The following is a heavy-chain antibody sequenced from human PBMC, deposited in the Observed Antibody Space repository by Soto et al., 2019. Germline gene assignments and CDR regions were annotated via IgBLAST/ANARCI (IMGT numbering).Heavy chain of an antibody. V-gene: IGHV1-69*13. D-gene: IGHD3-10*01. CDR1: GGTFSSYA. J-gene: IGHJ6*02. CDR2: IVPIFGTA. CDR3: ATDYYGSGSSITNGMDV. Sequence: AASVKVSCKASGGTFSSYAISWVRQAPGQGLEWMGGIVPIFGTANYAQKFQGRVTITADESTSTAYMELSSLRSEDTAVYYCATDYYGSGSSITNGMDVWGQGTTVTVSS.